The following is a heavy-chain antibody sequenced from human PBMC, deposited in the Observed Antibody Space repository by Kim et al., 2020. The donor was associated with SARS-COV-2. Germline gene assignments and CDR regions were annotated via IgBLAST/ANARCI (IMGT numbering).Heavy chain of an antibody. V-gene: IGHV3-30*04. D-gene: IGHD1-26*01. CDR3: ARACCGSYLGAYYYYYM. CDR1: GFTFSSYA. Sequence: GGSLRLSCAASGFTFSSYAMHWVRQAPGKGLEWVAVISYDGSNKYYADSVKGRFTISRDNSKNTLYLQMNSLRAEDTAVYYCARACCGSYLGAYYYYYM. J-gene: IGHJ6*03. CDR2: ISYDGSNK.